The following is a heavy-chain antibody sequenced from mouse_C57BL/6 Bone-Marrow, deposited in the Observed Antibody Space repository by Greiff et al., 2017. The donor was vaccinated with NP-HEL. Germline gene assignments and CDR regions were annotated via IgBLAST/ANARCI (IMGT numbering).Heavy chain of an antibody. V-gene: IGHV1-81*01. CDR3: ARGRVLRAFDY. Sequence: SGAELARPGASVKLSCKASGYTFTSYGISWVKQRTGQGLEWIGEIYPRSGNTYYNEKFKGKATLTADKSSSTAYMELRSLTSEDSAVYFCARGRVLRAFDYWGQGTTLTVSS. D-gene: IGHD1-1*01. J-gene: IGHJ2*01. CDR1: GYTFTSYG. CDR2: IYPRSGNT.